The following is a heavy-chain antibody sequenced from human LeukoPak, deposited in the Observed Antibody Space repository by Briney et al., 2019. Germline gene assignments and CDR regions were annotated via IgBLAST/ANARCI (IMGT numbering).Heavy chain of an antibody. Sequence: GGSLRLSCTASGFTFGDYAMSWVRQAPGKGLEWVGRIKRKNDGGATDYATPVKGRFTISRDDSINTLYLQMNSLKTEDTAVYYCSSSGSRWDYFDYWGQGALVTVSS. CDR1: GFTFGDYA. V-gene: IGHV3-15*01. D-gene: IGHD6-13*01. J-gene: IGHJ4*02. CDR2: IKRKNDGGAT. CDR3: SSSGSRWDYFDY.